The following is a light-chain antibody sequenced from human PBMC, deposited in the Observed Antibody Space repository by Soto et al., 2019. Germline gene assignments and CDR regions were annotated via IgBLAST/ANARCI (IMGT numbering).Light chain of an antibody. CDR2: YDD. J-gene: IGLJ3*02. Sequence: QSVLTLPPSVSGAPGQRVTISCSGSTSNIGNNAVNWYQQLPGKAPRALIYYDDLLPTGVSKRFSGSKSGTSVSLAISGLQSDDEADYYCASWDDTLSGVVFGGGTKLTVL. CDR1: TSNIGNNA. CDR3: ASWDDTLSGVV. V-gene: IGLV1-36*01.